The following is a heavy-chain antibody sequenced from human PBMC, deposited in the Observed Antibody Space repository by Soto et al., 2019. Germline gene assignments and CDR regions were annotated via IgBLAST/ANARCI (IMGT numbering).Heavy chain of an antibody. CDR3: ARVKLYDFFSSHGAGAFDY. V-gene: IGHV1-69*01. J-gene: IGHJ4*02. Sequence: QVQLVQSGAEVKKPGSSVKVSCKASGGTFSSYAISWVRQAPGQGLEWMGGVIPIFGTANYAQKFQGRVTITADESTSTAYMELSSLRSEDTAVYYCARVKLYDFFSSHGAGAFDYWGQGTLVTVSS. CDR2: VIPIFGTA. D-gene: IGHD3-3*01. CDR1: GGTFSSYA.